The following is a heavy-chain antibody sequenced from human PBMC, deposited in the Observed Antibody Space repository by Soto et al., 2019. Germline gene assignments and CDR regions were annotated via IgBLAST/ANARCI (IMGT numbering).Heavy chain of an antibody. CDR1: GYTFTGYY. CDR2: INPNSGGT. V-gene: IGHV1-2*02. J-gene: IGHJ6*02. CDR3: ARSIVATTYYYYYGMDV. Sequence: QVQLVQSGAEVKKPGASVKVSCKASGYTFTGYYMHWVRQAPGQGLEWMGWINPNSGGTNYAQKCQGRVTMTRDTSISTAYMELSRLRSDDTAVYYCARSIVATTYYYYYGMDVWGQGTTVTVSS. D-gene: IGHD5-12*01.